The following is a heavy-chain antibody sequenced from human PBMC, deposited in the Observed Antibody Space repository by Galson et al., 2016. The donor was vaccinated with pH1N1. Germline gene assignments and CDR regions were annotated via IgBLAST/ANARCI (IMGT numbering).Heavy chain of an antibody. J-gene: IGHJ6*02. CDR2: TYYRSKWYN. CDR3: ARGGFYYDGSGPSYGMDV. Sequence: CAISGDSVSSNSAAWNWIRQSPSRGLEWLGRTYYRSKWYNDYAVSVKSRITINPDTSKNQFSLQLNSVTPEDTAVYYCARGGFYYDGSGPSYGMDVWGQGTTVTVSS. V-gene: IGHV6-1*01. D-gene: IGHD3-22*01. CDR1: GDSVSSNSAA.